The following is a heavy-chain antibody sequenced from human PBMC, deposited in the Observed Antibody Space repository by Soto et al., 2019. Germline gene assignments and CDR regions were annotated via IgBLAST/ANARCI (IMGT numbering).Heavy chain of an antibody. CDR3: ARERPDGARLDP. D-gene: IGHD6-6*01. J-gene: IGHJ5*02. Sequence: PSETLSLTCTVSGGSISIGDYYWSWIRQPPGKGLEWIGYIYHSGSTYYNPSLKSRVTISVDTSKNQFSLKLSSVTAADTAVYYCARERPDGARLDPWGQGTLVTVSS. CDR2: IYHSGST. V-gene: IGHV4-30-4*01. CDR1: GGSISIGDYY.